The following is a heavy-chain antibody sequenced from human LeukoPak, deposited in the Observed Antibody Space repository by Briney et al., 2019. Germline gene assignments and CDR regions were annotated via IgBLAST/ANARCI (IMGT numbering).Heavy chain of an antibody. J-gene: IGHJ4*02. V-gene: IGHV3-74*03. D-gene: IGHD3/OR15-3a*01. CDR3: ARDSDWILFDY. CDR2: VHREGTTT. Sequence: PGGSLRLSCAASGFTFNTYWMHRVRQAPGKGLVWVARVHREGTTTAYADSVKGRFAISRDNAKNTLYLQMTNLRAEDTAVYYCARDSDWILFDYWGRGTLVTVSS. CDR1: GFTFNTYW.